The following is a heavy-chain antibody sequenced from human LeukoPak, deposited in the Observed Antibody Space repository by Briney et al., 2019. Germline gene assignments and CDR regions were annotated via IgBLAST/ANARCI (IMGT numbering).Heavy chain of an antibody. CDR2: IYPGDSDT. CDR3: ARHDRVVRFWSGSPLDAFDI. Sequence: GESLKISCKGSGYSFTSYWIGWVRQMPGKGLEWMGIIYPGDSDTRYSPSFQGQVTISADKSISTAYLQWSSLKASDTAMYYCARHDRVVRFWSGSPLDAFDIWGQGTMVTVSS. J-gene: IGHJ3*02. D-gene: IGHD3-3*01. V-gene: IGHV5-51*01. CDR1: GYSFTSYW.